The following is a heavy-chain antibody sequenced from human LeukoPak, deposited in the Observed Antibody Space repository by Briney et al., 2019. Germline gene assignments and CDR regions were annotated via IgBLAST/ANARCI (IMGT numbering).Heavy chain of an antibody. V-gene: IGHV3-23*01. CDR1: GFTSSSYA. Sequence: PGGSLRLSCVASGFTSSSYAMSWVRQAPGKGLEWVSAISGSGGSTYYADSVKGQFTISRDNSKNTLYLQMNSLRAEDTAVYYCAKGVCSGGSCYSPLDYWGQGTLVTVSS. D-gene: IGHD2-15*01. CDR3: AKGVCSGGSCYSPLDY. J-gene: IGHJ4*02. CDR2: ISGSGGST.